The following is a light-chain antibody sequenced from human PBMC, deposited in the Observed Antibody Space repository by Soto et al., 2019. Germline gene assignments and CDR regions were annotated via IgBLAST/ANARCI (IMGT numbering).Light chain of an antibody. V-gene: IGKV1-5*03. CDR2: KAS. J-gene: IGKJ2*01. CDR3: QQYSSHPYT. CDR1: QTINSW. Sequence: DIQMTQSPSTLSASVGDRVTIACRASQTINSWLAWYQQKPGKAPNVLIYKASHLQTGVPSRFSGSGSATDFTLTISSLQPDDSATYYCQQYSSHPYTFGQGTSLEIK.